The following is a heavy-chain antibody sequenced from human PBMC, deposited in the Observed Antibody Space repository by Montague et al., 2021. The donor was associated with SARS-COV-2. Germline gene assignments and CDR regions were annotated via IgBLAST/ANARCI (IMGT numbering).Heavy chain of an antibody. Sequence: SETLSLTCTVSGGSISTYYYWGWIRQPPGKGLEWFGSIYYGGSTHYNPSLKSRLTIFVDTSMNHLSLKLSSVTAADTAVYYCARDQGVCCSGGSCYNFDYWGQGTLVTVSS. J-gene: IGHJ4*02. CDR1: GGSISTYYY. V-gene: IGHV4-39*02. CDR3: ARDQGVCCSGGSCYNFDY. CDR2: IYYGGST. D-gene: IGHD2-15*01.